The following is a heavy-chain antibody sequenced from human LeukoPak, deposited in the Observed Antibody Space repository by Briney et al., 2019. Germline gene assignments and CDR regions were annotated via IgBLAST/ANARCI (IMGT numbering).Heavy chain of an antibody. V-gene: IGHV1-2*02. D-gene: IGHD1-20*01. CDR1: GYTFTGYY. CDR2: NNTNSGGT. J-gene: IGHJ5*02. Sequence: GASVKVSCKASGYTFTGYYMHLVRQAPGPGLEWMVSNNTNSGGTNDAQKLQSRVTMTRDTSSSTSYMELSRLRTDDTAVYYCARDNWNDGGWFDPWGQGTLVTVSS. CDR3: ARDNWNDGGWFDP.